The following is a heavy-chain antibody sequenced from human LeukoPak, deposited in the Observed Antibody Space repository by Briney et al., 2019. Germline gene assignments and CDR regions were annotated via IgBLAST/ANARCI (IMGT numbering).Heavy chain of an antibody. V-gene: IGHV3-23*01. CDR3: AKGRSPDFDWSNVYYYDY. CDR2: IIASDGSP. J-gene: IGHJ4*02. Sequence: GGSLRLSSPASGFTFNKYEMSWVRQASGKGLNWASFIIASDGSPSYAHSVKGWFTISRDNSQNTLYLHMNNLRAEDTSVYYCAKGRSPDFDWSNVYYYDYWGQGALITVAA. CDR1: GFTFNKYE. D-gene: IGHD3-9*01.